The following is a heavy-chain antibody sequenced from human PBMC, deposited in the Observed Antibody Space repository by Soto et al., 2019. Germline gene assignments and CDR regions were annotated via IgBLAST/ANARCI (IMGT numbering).Heavy chain of an antibody. V-gene: IGHV4-39*01. CDR1: GGSITSSSYI. Sequence: QLQLQESGPGLVKPSDTLSLTCSVSGGSITSSSYIWVWIRQPPGKGLVWVGSIYYRGSTYYNPSLKSRVTVSVDTSKNQFSLELSSVTAADTAVYYCARHPSDFWFDPWGQGTLVTVSS. CDR2: IYYRGST. CDR3: ARHPSDFWFDP. D-gene: IGHD2-21*02. J-gene: IGHJ5*02.